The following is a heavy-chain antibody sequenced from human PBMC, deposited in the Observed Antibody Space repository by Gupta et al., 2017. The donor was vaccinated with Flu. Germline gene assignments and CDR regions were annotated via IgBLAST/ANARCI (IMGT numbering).Heavy chain of an antibody. D-gene: IGHD6-13*01. Sequence: QVQLQQWGAGLLMPSETPSLTCAVYGGSFRGYYWSWIRQPPGKGLEWIGEINHSGSTNYNPSLKSRVTISVDTSKNQFSLKMSSVTAADTAVYYCARGRRGIAAAGGSPFDYWGQGTLVTVSS. V-gene: IGHV4-34*01. CDR3: ARGRRGIAAAGGSPFDY. CDR1: GGSFRGYY. J-gene: IGHJ4*02. CDR2: INHSGST.